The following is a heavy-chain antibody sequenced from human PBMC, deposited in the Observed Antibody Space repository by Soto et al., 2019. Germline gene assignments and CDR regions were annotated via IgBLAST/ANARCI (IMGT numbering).Heavy chain of an antibody. CDR3: ARDLHGDATGWYYYYYMDV. CDR1: GFTFRSYA. D-gene: IGHD4-17*01. J-gene: IGHJ6*03. V-gene: IGHV3-21*01. Sequence: PGGSLRLSCATSGFTFRSYAMHWVRQTRGKGPEWVASISSTGSFIEYADSLKGRVTISRDNDKNSLYLQMNSLRAEDTAVYYCARDLHGDATGWYYYYYMDVWGKGTTVTVSS. CDR2: ISSTGSFI.